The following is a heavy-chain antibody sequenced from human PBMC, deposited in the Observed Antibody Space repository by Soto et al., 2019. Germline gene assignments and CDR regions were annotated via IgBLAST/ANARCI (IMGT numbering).Heavy chain of an antibody. D-gene: IGHD6-6*01. CDR1: GYSFTSYW. J-gene: IGHJ6*02. CDR2: IDPSDSYT. V-gene: IGHV5-10-1*01. CDR3: ARQSSSAAPGYYYGMDV. Sequence: GESLKISCKGSGYSFTSYWISWVRQMPGKGLEWMGRIDPSDSYTNYSPSFQGHVTISADKSISTAYLQWSSLKASDTAMYYCARQSSSAAPGYYYGMDVWGQGTTVTVSS.